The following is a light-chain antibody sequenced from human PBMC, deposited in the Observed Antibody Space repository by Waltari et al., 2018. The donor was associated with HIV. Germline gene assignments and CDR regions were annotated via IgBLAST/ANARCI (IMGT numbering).Light chain of an antibody. CDR1: ALSDLY. J-gene: IGLJ1*01. CDR3: QSADTSLSYYV. CDR2: KDT. Sequence: YVLTQPPSLSVLPGQTARPTCALDALSDLYVSWYQQKPGQAPVLVMYKDTETPSGIPERFFGSTSGTSVTLIISGVQAEDEADYYCQSADTSLSYYVFGTGTKVSVL. V-gene: IGLV3-25*03.